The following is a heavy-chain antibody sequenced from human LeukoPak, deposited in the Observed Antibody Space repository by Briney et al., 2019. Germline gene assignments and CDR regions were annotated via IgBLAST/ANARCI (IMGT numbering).Heavy chain of an antibody. CDR2: IKPDGSEK. J-gene: IGHJ4*02. V-gene: IGHV3-7*01. CDR1: GFTFNSYW. Sequence: PGGSLRLSCAASGFTFNSYWMSWVRQAPGKGLEWVANIKPDGSEKYYVDSVQGRFTISRDNAKNSVYLQMNSLRADDTAVYYCARDWGGGGRVGGVPAEWGQGTLGTVSS. CDR3: ARDWGGGGRVGGVPAE. D-gene: IGHD2-2*01.